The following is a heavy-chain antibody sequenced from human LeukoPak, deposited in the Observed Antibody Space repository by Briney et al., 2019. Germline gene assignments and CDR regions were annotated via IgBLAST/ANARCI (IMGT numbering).Heavy chain of an antibody. D-gene: IGHD3-3*01. CDR2: ISGTSDTT. V-gene: IGHV3-23*01. J-gene: IGHJ3*02. CDR3: AKADATIGGASDI. Sequence: PGGSLRLSCAASGFIFKNYAMSWVRQAPGKGLEWVSIISGTSDTTRYGDSVRGRFTTSRDNPRNTLYLQMNSLRVDDTAVYYCAKADATIGGASDIWGQGTMVTVSS. CDR1: GFIFKNYA.